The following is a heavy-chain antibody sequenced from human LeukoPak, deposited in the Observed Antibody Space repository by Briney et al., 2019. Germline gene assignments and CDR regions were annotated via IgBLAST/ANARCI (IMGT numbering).Heavy chain of an antibody. Sequence: PGGSLRLSCAASGFTFSSYEMNWVRQAPGKGLEWVSYISSSGSTIYYADSVKGRFTISRGNAKNTLYLQMNSLRAEDTAVYYCAKGLRKLIVGSTEYYFDYWGQGALVTVSS. CDR3: AKGLRKLIVGSTEYYFDY. CDR2: ISSSGSTI. J-gene: IGHJ4*02. CDR1: GFTFSSYE. V-gene: IGHV3-48*03. D-gene: IGHD1-26*01.